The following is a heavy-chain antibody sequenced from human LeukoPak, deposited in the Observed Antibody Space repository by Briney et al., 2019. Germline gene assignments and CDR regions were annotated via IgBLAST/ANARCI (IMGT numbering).Heavy chain of an antibody. D-gene: IGHD3-10*01. V-gene: IGHV4-4*07. CDR3: ARDGWFGEFTPLYYYGMDV. Sequence: SETLSLTCTVSGCTISSYYWSWIRQPAGKGLEWIGRIYTSGSTNYNPSLKSRVTMSVDTSKNQFSLKLSSVTAADTAVYYCARDGWFGEFTPLYYYGMDVWGQGTTVTVSS. J-gene: IGHJ6*02. CDR1: GCTISSYY. CDR2: IYTSGST.